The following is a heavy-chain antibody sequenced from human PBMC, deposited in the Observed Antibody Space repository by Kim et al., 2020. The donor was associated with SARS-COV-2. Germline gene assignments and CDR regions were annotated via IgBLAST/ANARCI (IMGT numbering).Heavy chain of an antibody. CDR1: GYTLTTYG. Sequence: ASVKVSCKASGYTLTTYGITWVRQDPGQGLEWMGWISGNTKYAQKLQDRVTMTTDTSTSTAYMELRSLRSDDTAVYYCARLIGSSSSLTFDYWGQGTLVTVSS. J-gene: IGHJ4*02. CDR3: ARLIGSSSSLTFDY. CDR2: ISGNT. D-gene: IGHD6-6*01. V-gene: IGHV1-18*01.